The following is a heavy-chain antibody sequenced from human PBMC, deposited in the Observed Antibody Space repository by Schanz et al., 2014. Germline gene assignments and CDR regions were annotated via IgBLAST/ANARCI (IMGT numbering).Heavy chain of an antibody. CDR3: AKGNTEARLSDF. CDR1: GFSFSSYS. V-gene: IGHV3-48*01. J-gene: IGHJ4*02. CDR2: ISSGGTTI. D-gene: IGHD6-6*01. Sequence: EVQLVESGGGLVQPGESLRLSCAVSGFSFSSYSMSWVRQAPGKGLEWIAYISSGGTTIYYADSVKGRFTISRDNAKSSLYLQMNSLRAEDTAVYYCAKGNTEARLSDFWGQGTLVTVSS.